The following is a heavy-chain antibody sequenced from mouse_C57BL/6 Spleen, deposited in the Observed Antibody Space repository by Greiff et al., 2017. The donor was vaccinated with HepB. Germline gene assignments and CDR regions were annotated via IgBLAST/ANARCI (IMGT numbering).Heavy chain of an antibody. CDR3: ARSPTMEDFDY. J-gene: IGHJ2*01. Sequence: VQLQQSGAELVRPGSSVKLSCKASGYTFTSYWMHWVKQRPIQGLEWIGNIDPSDSATHYNQKFKDKATLTVDKSSSTAYMQLSSLTSEDSAVYYCARSPTMEDFDYWGQGTTLTVSS. CDR1: GYTFTSYW. V-gene: IGHV1-52*01. CDR2: IDPSDSAT. D-gene: IGHD1-1*02.